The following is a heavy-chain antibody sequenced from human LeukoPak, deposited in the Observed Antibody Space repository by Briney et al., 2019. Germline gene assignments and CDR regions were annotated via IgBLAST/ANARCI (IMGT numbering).Heavy chain of an antibody. J-gene: IGHJ4*02. V-gene: IGHV1-8*03. D-gene: IGHD3-10*01. CDR1: GYTFTSYD. CDR2: MNPNSGNT. CDR3: ARDREGTGIFDY. Sequence: ASVKVSCKASGYTFTSYDINWVRQATGQGLEWMGWMNPNSGNTGYAQKFQGRVTITRNTSISTAYMELSSLRSEDTAVYYCARDREGTGIFDYWGQGTLVTVSS.